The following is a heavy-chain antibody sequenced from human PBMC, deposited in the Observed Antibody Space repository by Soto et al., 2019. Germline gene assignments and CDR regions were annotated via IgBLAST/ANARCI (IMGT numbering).Heavy chain of an antibody. V-gene: IGHV4-39*07. D-gene: IGHD3-3*01. CDR2: IYYSGST. Sequence: PSETLSLTCTVSGGSISSSSYYWGWIRQPPGKGLEWIGSIYYSGSTNYNPSLKSRVTISVDKSKNQFSLKLSSVTAADTAVYYCARDLVLVSGYYGRDYYYYGMDVRGQGTTVTVSS. CDR3: ARDLVLVSGYYGRDYYYYGMDV. J-gene: IGHJ6*01. CDR1: GGSISSSSYY.